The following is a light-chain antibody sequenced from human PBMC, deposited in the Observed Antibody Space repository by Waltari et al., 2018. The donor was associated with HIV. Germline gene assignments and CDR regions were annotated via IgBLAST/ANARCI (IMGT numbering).Light chain of an antibody. CDR1: QSIARN. Sequence: EIVMTQSPATLSVSPGGRATLSCRATQSIARNLAWYQQKPGQAPRLLIYGASTRATGIPARFSGSGSWTEFTLTISNLQSEDFAVYYCQQYNNWPPWTFGRGTKVEI. CDR3: QQYNNWPPWT. CDR2: GAS. V-gene: IGKV3-15*01. J-gene: IGKJ1*01.